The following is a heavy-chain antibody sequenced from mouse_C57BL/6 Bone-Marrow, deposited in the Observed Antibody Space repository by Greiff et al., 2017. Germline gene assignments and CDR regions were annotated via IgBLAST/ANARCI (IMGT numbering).Heavy chain of an antibody. V-gene: IGHV1-69*01. CDR1: GYTFTSYW. CDR2: IDPSDSYT. CDR3: AREAYYSEGGLAY. D-gene: IGHD2-12*01. Sequence: QVQLQQPGAELVMPGASVKLSCKASGYTFTSYWMHWVKQRPGQGLEWIGEIDPSDSYTNYNQKFKGKSTLTVDKSSSTAYMQLSSLTSEDSAVYYCAREAYYSEGGLAYWGQGTLVTVSA. J-gene: IGHJ3*01.